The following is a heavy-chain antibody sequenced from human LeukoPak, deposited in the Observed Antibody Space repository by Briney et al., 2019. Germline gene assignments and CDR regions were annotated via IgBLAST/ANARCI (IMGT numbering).Heavy chain of an antibody. D-gene: IGHD3-10*01. CDR2: INPSGGST. CDR1: GYTFTNYY. J-gene: IGHJ4*02. CDR3: ARGLEGVIIHFDY. Sequence: ASVKVSCKASGYTFTNYYFHWVRQAPGQGLEWMGIINPSGGSTSYAQKFQGRVTMTRDTSTSTVYMKLSSLRSDDTAVYYCARGLEGVIIHFDYWGQGTLVTVSS. V-gene: IGHV1-46*01.